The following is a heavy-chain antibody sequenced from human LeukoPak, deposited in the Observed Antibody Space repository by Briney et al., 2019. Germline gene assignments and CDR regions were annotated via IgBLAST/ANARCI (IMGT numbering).Heavy chain of an antibody. D-gene: IGHD5-18*01. CDR2: IYSGGST. V-gene: IGHV3-53*01. J-gene: IGHJ4*02. CDR3: AREIIQLPGYFDY. Sequence: GGSLRLSCAASGFTVISNYMSWVRQAPVKGLEWASVIYSGGSTYYADSVKGGFTISRDNSKNTLYLQMNSLRAEDTAVYYCAREIIQLPGYFDYWGQGTLVTVSS. CDR1: GFTVISNY.